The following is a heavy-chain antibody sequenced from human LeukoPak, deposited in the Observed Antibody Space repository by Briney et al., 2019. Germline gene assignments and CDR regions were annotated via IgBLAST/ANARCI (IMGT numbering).Heavy chain of an antibody. CDR2: ISERGGST. V-gene: IGHV3-23*02. D-gene: IGHD3-10*01. CDR3: ATRAIVLQAVIIFGFHKEAYYFDY. CDR1: GLTLRSYG. J-gene: IGHJ4*02. Sequence: AESLRLSCGVSGLTLRSYGMSWVRQAPAKGVEWGSGISERGGSTNYEDSVKGRVIISRDTSKNTVYLQMISLRAEDTAVYYFATRAIVLQAVIIFGFHKEAYYFDYWGQGTLVTVSS.